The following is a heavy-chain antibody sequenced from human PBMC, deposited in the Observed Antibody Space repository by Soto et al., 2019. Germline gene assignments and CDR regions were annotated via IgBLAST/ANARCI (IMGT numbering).Heavy chain of an antibody. CDR3: AREGDVAGSGSYYGDAFDI. CDR2: ISYDGSNK. Sequence: HPGGSLRLSCAASGFTFSSYAMHWVRQAPGKGLEWVAVISYDGSNKYYADSVKGRFTISRDNSKNTLYLQMNSLRAEDTAVYYCAREGDVAGSGSYYGDAFDIWGQGTMVTVSS. D-gene: IGHD1-26*01. CDR1: GFTFSSYA. J-gene: IGHJ3*02. V-gene: IGHV3-30-3*01.